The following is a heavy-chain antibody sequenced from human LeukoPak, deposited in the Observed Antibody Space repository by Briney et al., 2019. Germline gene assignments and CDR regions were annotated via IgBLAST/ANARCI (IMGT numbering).Heavy chain of an antibody. V-gene: IGHV3-66*01. CDR1: EFSVGSNY. Sequence: GGSLRLSCAASEFSVGSNYMTWVRQAPGKGLEWVSLIYSGGSTYYADSVKGRFTISRDNSKNTLYLQMNSLRAEDTAVFYCARVAPPLDDYIRGSFPYYFDYWGQGTPVTVSS. J-gene: IGHJ4*02. D-gene: IGHD3-16*01. CDR2: IYSGGST. CDR3: ARVAPPLDDYIRGSFPYYFDY.